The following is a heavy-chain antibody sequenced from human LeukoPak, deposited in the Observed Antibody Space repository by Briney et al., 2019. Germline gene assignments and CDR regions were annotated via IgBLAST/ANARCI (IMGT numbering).Heavy chain of an antibody. CDR3: ARDPTPRYCSGGSCYTHYGMDV. V-gene: IGHV3-21*01. CDR2: ISSSSNYI. CDR1: GFTFSSYT. J-gene: IGHJ6*02. Sequence: GGSLRLSCAASGFTFSSYTMNWVRQAPGKGLEWVSSISSSSNYIYYADSVKGRLTISRDNAKNSLYLQMNSLRAEDTAVYYCARDPTPRYCSGGSCYTHYGMDVWGQGTTVTVSS. D-gene: IGHD2-15*01.